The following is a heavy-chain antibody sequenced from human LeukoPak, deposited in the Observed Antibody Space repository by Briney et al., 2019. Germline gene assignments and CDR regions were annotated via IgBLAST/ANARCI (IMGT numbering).Heavy chain of an antibody. CDR2: SSSIGGRT. V-gene: IGHV3-23*01. D-gene: IGHD6-19*01. Sequence: GGSLRLSCAASGFTFSSHGMNWVRQAPGKGLEWVSGSSSIGGRTYYADSVKGRFTVTRDNSRNTLHLQMNSLRVEDTGVYYCARDLGSYSSGWYMGFDHWGQGTLVTVSS. CDR3: ARDLGSYSSGWYMGFDH. CDR1: GFTFSSHG. J-gene: IGHJ4*02.